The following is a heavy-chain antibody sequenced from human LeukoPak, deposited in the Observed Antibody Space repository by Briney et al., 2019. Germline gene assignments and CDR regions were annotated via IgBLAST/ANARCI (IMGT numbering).Heavy chain of an antibody. Sequence: ASVTVSCRAFGYTFTVYHIHWVRQAPGQGLEWMGRINPNSGGTSYAQKFQGRVSMTKDTSISTAYIDLNSLRSDDSAVYYCARGGSSWTREAFDSWGQGTLVTVSS. CDR3: ARGGSSWTREAFDS. CDR1: GYTFTVYH. J-gene: IGHJ4*02. CDR2: INPNSGGT. D-gene: IGHD6-13*01. V-gene: IGHV1-2*02.